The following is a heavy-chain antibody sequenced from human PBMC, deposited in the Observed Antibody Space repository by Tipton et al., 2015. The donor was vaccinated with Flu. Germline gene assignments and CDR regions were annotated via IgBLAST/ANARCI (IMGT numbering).Heavy chain of an antibody. Sequence: TLSLTCAVSGDSISSDYYWGWIRQFPGKGLEWIGRIYTTGSNNYNPSLKSRVTISVDTSKKQFSLKLNSVTVADTAVYYCARDTGIATPGTLDPWGQGTLVTFSS. V-gene: IGHV4-38-2*02. D-gene: IGHD6-13*01. J-gene: IGHJ5*02. CDR2: IYTTGSN. CDR1: GDSISSDYY. CDR3: ARDTGIATPGTLDP.